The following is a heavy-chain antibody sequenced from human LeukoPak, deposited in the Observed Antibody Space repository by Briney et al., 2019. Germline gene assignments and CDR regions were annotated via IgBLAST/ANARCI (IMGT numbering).Heavy chain of an antibody. V-gene: IGHV3-23*01. CDR3: AKVGSGWYDFYYFNY. J-gene: IGHJ4*02. CDR2: ISGSGGST. CDR1: GFTFSSYA. D-gene: IGHD6-19*01. Sequence: PGGSLRLSCAASGFTFSSYAMSWVRQAPGKGLEWVSAISGSGGSTYYADSVKGRFTISRDNSKNTLYLQMNSLRAEDTVVYYCAKVGSGWYDFYYFNYWGQGTLVTVSS.